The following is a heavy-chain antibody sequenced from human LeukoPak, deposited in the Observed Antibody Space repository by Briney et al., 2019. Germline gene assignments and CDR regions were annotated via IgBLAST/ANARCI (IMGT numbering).Heavy chain of an antibody. CDR2: ISISSNYI. Sequence: GGSLRLSCAASGFTFSSYSMNWVRQAPGKGLEWVSSISISSNYIYYPDSLKGRFTISRDNAKNSLYLQMNSLRAEDTAVYYCAELGITMIGGVWGKGTTVTISS. CDR3: AELGITMIGGV. D-gene: IGHD3-10*02. CDR1: GFTFSSYS. J-gene: IGHJ6*04. V-gene: IGHV3-21*01.